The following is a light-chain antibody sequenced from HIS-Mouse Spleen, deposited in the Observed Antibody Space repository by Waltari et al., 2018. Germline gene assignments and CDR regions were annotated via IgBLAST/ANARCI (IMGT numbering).Light chain of an antibody. Sequence: DIQLTQSPSFLSASVGDRVTITCRASQGISSYLAWHQQKPGKAPKLLIYAASTLQSGVPSRFSGSGSWTEFTLTISSLHPEDFATYYCQQLNSYPQETFGGGTKVEIK. CDR1: QGISSY. CDR3: QQLNSYPQET. CDR2: AAS. J-gene: IGKJ4*01. V-gene: IGKV1-9*01.